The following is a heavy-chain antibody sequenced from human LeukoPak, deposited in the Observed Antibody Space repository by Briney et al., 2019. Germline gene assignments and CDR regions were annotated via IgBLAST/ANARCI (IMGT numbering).Heavy chain of an antibody. V-gene: IGHV4-59*01. Sequence: SETLSLTCTVSGGSISSYYWSWIRQPPGKGLEWIGYIYYSGSTNYNPSLKSRVTISVDTSKNQFSLKLSSVTAADTAVYYCARTPTYYDILTGYYKWYYFDYWGQGTLVTVSS. CDR2: IYYSGST. D-gene: IGHD3-9*01. CDR3: ARTPTYYDILTGYYKWYYFDY. CDR1: GGSISSYY. J-gene: IGHJ4*02.